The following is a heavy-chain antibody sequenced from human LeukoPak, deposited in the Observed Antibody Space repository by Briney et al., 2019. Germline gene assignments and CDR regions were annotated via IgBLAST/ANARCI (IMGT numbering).Heavy chain of an antibody. CDR3: ARDRTYNTYREFSYGMDV. D-gene: IGHD1-14*01. CDR1: GYTFTGYY. J-gene: IGHJ6*02. Sequence: GASVKVSCKASGYTFTGYYMHWVRQAPGQGLEWMGWINPNSGGTNYAQKFQGWVTMTRDTSISTAYMELSRLRSDDTAVYYCARDRTYNTYREFSYGMDVWGQGTTVTVSS. CDR2: INPNSGGT. V-gene: IGHV1-2*04.